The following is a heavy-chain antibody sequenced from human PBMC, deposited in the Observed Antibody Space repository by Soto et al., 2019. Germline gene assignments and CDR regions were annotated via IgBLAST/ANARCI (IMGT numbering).Heavy chain of an antibody. V-gene: IGHV5-51*01. D-gene: IGHD5-18*01. CDR3: ARRTDTAMDPDALDI. Sequence: GESLKISCKGSGYSFTSYWIGWVRQMPGKGLEWMGIIYPGDSDTRYSPSFQGQVTISADKSISTAYLQWSSLKASDTAMYYCARRTDTAMDPDALDIWGQGTMVTVSS. CDR1: GYSFTSYW. CDR2: IYPGDSDT. J-gene: IGHJ3*02.